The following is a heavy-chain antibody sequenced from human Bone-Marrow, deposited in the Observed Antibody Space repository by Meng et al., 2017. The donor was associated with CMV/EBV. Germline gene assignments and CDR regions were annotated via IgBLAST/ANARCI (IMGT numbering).Heavy chain of an antibody. CDR1: GFTLSSYT. CDR2: ISYSSSYI. J-gene: IGHJ4*02. CDR3: ARGGWELIPFDY. Sequence: GESLKISCAASGFTLSSYTMNWVRQAPGKGLEWVSSISYSSSYIYYTDSMKGRVTISRDNANNSLYLHLSSLKAEDTAVYYCARGGWELIPFDYWGQGTLVTVSS. D-gene: IGHD1-26*01. V-gene: IGHV3-21*06.